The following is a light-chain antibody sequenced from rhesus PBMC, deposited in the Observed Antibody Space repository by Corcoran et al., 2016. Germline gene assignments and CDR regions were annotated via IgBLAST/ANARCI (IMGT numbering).Light chain of an antibody. CDR2: AAS. J-gene: IGKJ4*01. V-gene: IGKV1-33*02. CDR1: QDISND. Sequence: DIQMSQSPSSLSASVGDSVTITCRASQDISNDLAWYQQQPGKAPKLLISAASSLETGVPSRFSGSRAGTDFTLTISSLQPEDFATYYCQQGYNNPLTFGGGTKVELK. CDR3: QQGYNNPLT.